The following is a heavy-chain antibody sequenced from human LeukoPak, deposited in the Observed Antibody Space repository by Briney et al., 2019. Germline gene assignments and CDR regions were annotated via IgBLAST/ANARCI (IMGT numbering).Heavy chain of an antibody. V-gene: IGHV4-59*01. Sequence: SETLSLTCTVSGGSISSYYWSWIRQPPGKGLEWIGYIYYSGSTNYNPSLKSRVTISVDTSKNQFSLKLSSVTAADTAVYYCARVGSGSYFYSDYWGQGTLVTVSS. CDR1: GGSISSYY. J-gene: IGHJ4*02. CDR3: ARVGSGSYFYSDY. CDR2: IYYSGST. D-gene: IGHD1-26*01.